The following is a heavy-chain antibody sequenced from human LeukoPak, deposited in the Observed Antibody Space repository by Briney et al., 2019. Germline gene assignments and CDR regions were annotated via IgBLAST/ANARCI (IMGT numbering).Heavy chain of an antibody. Sequence: PGGSLRLSCAASGFTFSSYAMNWVRQAPGKGLEWVSYISSSGSTIYYADSVKGRFTISRDNAKNSLYLQMNSLRAEDTAVYYCARDRIVGATLDYWGQGTLVTVSS. J-gene: IGHJ4*02. D-gene: IGHD1-26*01. V-gene: IGHV3-48*03. CDR2: ISSSGSTI. CDR1: GFTFSSYA. CDR3: ARDRIVGATLDY.